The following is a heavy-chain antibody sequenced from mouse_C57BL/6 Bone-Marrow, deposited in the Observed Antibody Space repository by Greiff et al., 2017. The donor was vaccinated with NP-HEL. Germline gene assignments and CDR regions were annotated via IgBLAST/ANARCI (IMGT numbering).Heavy chain of an antibody. CDR3: ARIGIEYYGSNWYCGV. J-gene: IGHJ1*03. Sequence: QVQLQQPGAELVKPGASLKLSCKASGYTFTSYWMHWVKQRPGQGLEWIGMIHPNSGSTNYNENFKSKATLTVDKSSSTAYMQLTCLTSAASAVYYCARIGIEYYGSNWYCGVWGTGATVTVSS. CDR1: GYTFTSYW. D-gene: IGHD1-1*01. CDR2: IHPNSGST. V-gene: IGHV1-64*01.